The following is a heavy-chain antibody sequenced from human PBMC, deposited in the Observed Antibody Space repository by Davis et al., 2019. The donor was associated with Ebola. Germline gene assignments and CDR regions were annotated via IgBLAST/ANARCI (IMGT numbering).Heavy chain of an antibody. CDR2: INHSGST. J-gene: IGHJ6*02. V-gene: IGHV4-34*01. CDR1: GGSFSGYY. D-gene: IGHD2-15*01. CDR3: ARGAHCSGGSCSSSIYYYYAMDV. Sequence: SETLSLTCAVYGGSFSGYYWSWIRQPPGEGLEWIGEINHSGSTKYNPSLMSRVTISADTSKNQFSLRLRSLTAADTAVYYCARGAHCSGGSCSSSIYYYYAMDVWGQGTTVTVS.